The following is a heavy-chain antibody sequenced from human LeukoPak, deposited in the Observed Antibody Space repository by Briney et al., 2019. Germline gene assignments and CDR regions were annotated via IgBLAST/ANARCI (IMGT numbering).Heavy chain of an antibody. D-gene: IGHD2-21*02. CDR1: GGSISSYY. CDR3: ASYCGGDCSLDY. CDR2: IYYSGST. J-gene: IGHJ4*02. Sequence: SETLSLTCTVSGGSISSYYWSWIRQPPGKGLEWIGYIYYSGSTNYNPSLKSRVTISVDTSKNQFSLKLSSVTAADTAVYYCASYCGGDCSLDYWGQGTLVTVSS. V-gene: IGHV4-59*12.